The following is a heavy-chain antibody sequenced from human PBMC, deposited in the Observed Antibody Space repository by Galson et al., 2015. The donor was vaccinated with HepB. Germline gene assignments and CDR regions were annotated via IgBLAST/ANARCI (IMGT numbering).Heavy chain of an antibody. D-gene: IGHD4-23*01. V-gene: IGHV1-69*13. CDR2: IIPIFGTA. J-gene: IGHJ3*02. CDR1: GGTFSSYA. Sequence: SVKVSCKASGGTFSSYAISWVRQAPGQGLEWMGGIIPIFGTANYAQKFQGRVTITADESTSTAYMELSSLRSEDTAVYYCAGLPTTVVTHLNAFDIWGQGTMVTVSS. CDR3: AGLPTTVVTHLNAFDI.